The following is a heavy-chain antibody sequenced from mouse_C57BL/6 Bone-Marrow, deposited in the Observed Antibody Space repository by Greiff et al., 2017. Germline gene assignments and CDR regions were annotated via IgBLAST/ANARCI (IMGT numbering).Heavy chain of an antibody. CDR2: IDPSDSYT. D-gene: IGHD3-2*02. Sequence: QVQLQQPGAELVMPGASVKLSCKASGYTFTSYWMHWVKQRPGQGLEWIGEIDPSDSYTNYNQKFKGKSTLTVDKSSSTAYMKLSSLTSEDSAVYYCAREGGDSSGYPAWFAYWGQGTLVTVSA. V-gene: IGHV1-69*01. J-gene: IGHJ3*01. CDR3: AREGGDSSGYPAWFAY. CDR1: GYTFTSYW.